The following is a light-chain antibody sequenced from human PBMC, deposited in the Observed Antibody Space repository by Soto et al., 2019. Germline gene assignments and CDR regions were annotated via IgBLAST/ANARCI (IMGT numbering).Light chain of an antibody. Sequence: DIQMTQSPSTLSASVGDRVTMTCRASQSISNRLAWYQQKPGKAPILLIYAASSLQSGVPSRFSGSGSGTDFTLTISSLQPEDFATYYCQQTYSLPPDITFGQGTRLEIK. J-gene: IGKJ5*01. CDR3: QQTYSLPPDIT. V-gene: IGKV1-12*01. CDR2: AAS. CDR1: QSISNR.